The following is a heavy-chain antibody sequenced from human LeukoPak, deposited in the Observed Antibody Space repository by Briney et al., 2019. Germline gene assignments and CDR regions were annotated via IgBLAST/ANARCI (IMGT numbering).Heavy chain of an antibody. J-gene: IGHJ4*02. Sequence: GESLKISCKGSGYKFSSYWIGWVRQKPGKGLEWMGIIYPGDSDTRYSPSFQGQVTISADKSISTAYLHWSSLKASDTAMYYCARTSGYCSSTNCYDLDYWGQGTLVTGSS. CDR2: IYPGDSDT. CDR1: GYKFSSYW. CDR3: ARTSGYCSSTNCYDLDY. D-gene: IGHD2-2*01. V-gene: IGHV5-51*01.